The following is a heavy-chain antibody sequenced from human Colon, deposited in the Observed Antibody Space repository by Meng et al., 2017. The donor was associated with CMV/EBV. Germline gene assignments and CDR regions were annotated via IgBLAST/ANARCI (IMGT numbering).Heavy chain of an antibody. CDR2: ISSSSSYV. Sequence: GGSLRLSCAASGFTFSSYTMNWVRQAPGRGLEWVSSISSSSSYVLFADSVKGRFTISRDNAKTSLYLQMNSLRADDTAVYYCARPRGYCSGGSCFPSDYWGQGTLVTVSS. J-gene: IGHJ4*02. CDR3: ARPRGYCSGGSCFPSDY. CDR1: GFTFSSYT. D-gene: IGHD2-15*01. V-gene: IGHV3-21*01.